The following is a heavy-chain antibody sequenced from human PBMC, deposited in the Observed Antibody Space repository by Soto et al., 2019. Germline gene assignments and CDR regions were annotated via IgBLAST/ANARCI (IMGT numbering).Heavy chain of an antibody. CDR1: GYTFTSYG. CDR3: ARDGIAVAGTWRLVPNTTGGRGGMDV. D-gene: IGHD6-19*01. V-gene: IGHV1-18*04. Sequence: QVQLVQSGAEVKKPGASVKVSCKASGYTFTSYGISWVRQAPGQGLEWMGWISAYNGNTNYAQKLQGRVTMTTDTSTITAYMELRSLRSDDTAVYYCARDGIAVAGTWRLVPNTTGGRGGMDVWGQGTTVTVSS. CDR2: ISAYNGNT. J-gene: IGHJ6*02.